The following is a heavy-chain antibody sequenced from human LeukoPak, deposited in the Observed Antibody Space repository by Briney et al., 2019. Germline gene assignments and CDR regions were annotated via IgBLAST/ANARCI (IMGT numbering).Heavy chain of an antibody. CDR3: ARHGYDFWSGYREFYFDY. Sequence: SETLSLTCTVSGDSISTYYWSWIRQPPGKGLEWIGYIFPSGGTNYNPSLESRVTTSVDTSKNQFSLKLWSVTAADTAVYYCARHGYDFWSGYREFYFDYWSQGTLVTVSS. J-gene: IGHJ4*02. V-gene: IGHV4-4*09. CDR2: IFPSGGT. CDR1: GDSISTYY. D-gene: IGHD3-3*01.